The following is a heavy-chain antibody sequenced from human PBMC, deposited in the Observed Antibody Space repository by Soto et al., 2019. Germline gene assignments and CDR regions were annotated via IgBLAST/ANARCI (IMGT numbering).Heavy chain of an antibody. J-gene: IGHJ1*01. CDR2: ISSSGSTI. CDR3: ARVDRGDFWSGYYRSAEYFQH. V-gene: IGHV3-11*01. D-gene: IGHD3-3*01. Sequence: QVQLVESGGGLVKPGGSLRLSCAASGFTFSDYYMSWIRQAPGKGLEWVSYISSSGSTIYYADSVKGRFTISRDNAKNSLYLQMNSLRAEDTAVYYCARVDRGDFWSGYYRSAEYFQHWGQGTLVTVSS. CDR1: GFTFSDYY.